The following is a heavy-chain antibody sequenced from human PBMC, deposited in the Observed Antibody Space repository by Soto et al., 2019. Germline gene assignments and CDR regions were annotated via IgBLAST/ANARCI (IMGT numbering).Heavy chain of an antibody. D-gene: IGHD2-8*01. V-gene: IGHV6-1*01. CDR2: TYYRSKWYN. Sequence: SQTLSLTCAISGDSVSSNSAAWNWIRQSPSRGLEWLGRTYYRSKWYNDYAVSVKSRITINPDTSKNQFSLQLNSVTPEDTAVYYCARDPGYCTNGVCYTDFYYYYMDARGKGTTVTVS. CDR1: GDSVSSNSAA. CDR3: ARDPGYCTNGVCYTDFYYYYMDA. J-gene: IGHJ6*03.